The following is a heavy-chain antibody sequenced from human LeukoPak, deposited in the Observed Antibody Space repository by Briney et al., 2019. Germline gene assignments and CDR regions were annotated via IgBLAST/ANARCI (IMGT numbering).Heavy chain of an antibody. Sequence: ASVKVSCKASGYTFTDYYMHWVRQAPGQGLEWMGWINPNSGGTNYAQKFQGRVTMTRDTSISTAYMELSRLRSDDTAVYYCARVKRYCSSTSCLMDVWGQGTTVTVSS. CDR1: GYTFTDYY. CDR2: INPNSGGT. V-gene: IGHV1-2*02. J-gene: IGHJ6*02. D-gene: IGHD2-2*01. CDR3: ARVKRYCSSTSCLMDV.